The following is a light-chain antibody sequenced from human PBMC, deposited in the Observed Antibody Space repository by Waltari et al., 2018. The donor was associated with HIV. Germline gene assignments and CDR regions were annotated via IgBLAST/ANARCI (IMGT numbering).Light chain of an antibody. CDR3: QQYNAT. CDR1: QSISDW. V-gene: IGKV1-5*03. Sequence: DIQMTQSPSTLSASVGDRVTITCRASQSISDWLAWYQQKPGKVPKLLIYKASNLENGVPSRFSGRGSGTEFTLTISSLQPDDFASYYCQQYNATFGQGTKVEIK. J-gene: IGKJ2*01. CDR2: KAS.